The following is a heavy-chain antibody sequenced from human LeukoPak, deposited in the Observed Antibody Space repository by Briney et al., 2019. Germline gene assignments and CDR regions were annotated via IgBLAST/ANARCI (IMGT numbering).Heavy chain of an antibody. J-gene: IGHJ5*02. CDR1: GGTFSSYA. Sequence: GASVKVSCKASGGTFSSYAISWVRQAPGQGLEWMGGIIPIFGTANYAQKFQGRVTITTDESTSTAYMELSSLRSEDTAVYYCARDRGYSYGSLGWFDPWGQGTLVTASS. CDR3: ARDRGYSYGSLGWFDP. CDR2: IIPIFGTA. V-gene: IGHV1-69*05. D-gene: IGHD5-18*01.